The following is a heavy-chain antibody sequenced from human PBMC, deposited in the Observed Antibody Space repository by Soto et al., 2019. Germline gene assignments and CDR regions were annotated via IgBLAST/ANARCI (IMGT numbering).Heavy chain of an antibody. CDR3: ASRPTYYYGSGSFFGRSFFDY. Sequence: ASETLSLTCTVSGGSISSGGYYWSWIRQHPGKGLEWIGYVYYSGSTYYNPSLKSRVTISVDTSKNQFSLKLSSVTAADTAVYYCASRPTYYYGSGSFFGRSFFDYWGQGTLVTVSS. D-gene: IGHD3-10*01. V-gene: IGHV4-31*03. CDR1: GGSISSGGYY. J-gene: IGHJ4*02. CDR2: VYYSGST.